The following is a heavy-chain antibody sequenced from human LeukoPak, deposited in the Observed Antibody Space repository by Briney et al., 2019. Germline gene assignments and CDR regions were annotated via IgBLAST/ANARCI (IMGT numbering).Heavy chain of an antibody. J-gene: IGHJ4*02. CDR3: ASDGGGSSS. CDR2: IYYSGST. V-gene: IGHV4-39*01. Sequence: PSETLSLTCTVSGGSISSSSYYWGWIRQPPGKGLEWIGSIYYSGSTYYNPSLKSRVTISVDTSKNQSSLKLSSVTAADTAVYYCASDGGGSSSWGQGTLVTVSS. CDR1: GGSISSSSYY. D-gene: IGHD2-15*01.